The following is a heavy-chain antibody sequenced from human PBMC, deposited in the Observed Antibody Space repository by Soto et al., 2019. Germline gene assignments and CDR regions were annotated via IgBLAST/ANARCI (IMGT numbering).Heavy chain of an antibody. V-gene: IGHV3-73*02. CDR3: TRRVASPLRLTSTYGMDV. CDR1: GFTFSGSA. D-gene: IGHD2-2*01. J-gene: IGHJ6*02. Sequence: EVQLVESGGGLVQPGGSLKLSCAASGFTFSGSAMHWVRQASGKGLEWVGRIRSKANSYATAYAASVKARFTISRDDSKNTAYLQMNSRKTEDTAVYYCTRRVASPLRLTSTYGMDVWGQGTTVTVSS. CDR2: IRSKANSYAT.